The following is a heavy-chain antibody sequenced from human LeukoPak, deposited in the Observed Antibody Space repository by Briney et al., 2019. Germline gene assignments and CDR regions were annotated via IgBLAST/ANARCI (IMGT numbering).Heavy chain of an antibody. CDR1: GYTFTTYY. J-gene: IGHJ4*02. Sequence: ASVKVSCKASGYTFTTYYIHWVRQAPGQGLEWMGVINHSDDSTTYAQKFQGRVTMTRDISTSTVYMELSSLRSKDTAVYYCARVYYDSSSYYYAGGFDYWGQGTLVTVSS. D-gene: IGHD3-22*01. CDR2: INHSDDST. CDR3: ARVYYDSSSYYYAGGFDY. V-gene: IGHV1-46*01.